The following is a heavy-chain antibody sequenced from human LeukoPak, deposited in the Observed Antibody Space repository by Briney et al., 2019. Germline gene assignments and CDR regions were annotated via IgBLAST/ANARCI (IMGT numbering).Heavy chain of an antibody. CDR2: IYPGDSDT. CDR1: GYSFTNYW. J-gene: IGHJ4*02. Sequence: GESLKISCEGSGYSFTNYWIAWVRQMPGQGLEWMGVIYPGDSDTRYSPSFRGQVTISADKTINTAYLQWTSLKASDSAMHYCARQGYCTSISCPREFDYWGQGALVTVSS. V-gene: IGHV5-51*01. CDR3: ARQGYCTSISCPREFDY. D-gene: IGHD2-2*01.